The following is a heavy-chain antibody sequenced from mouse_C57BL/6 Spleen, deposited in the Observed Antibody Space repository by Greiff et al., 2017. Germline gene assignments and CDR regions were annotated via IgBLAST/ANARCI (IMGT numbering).Heavy chain of an antibody. Sequence: VKLQQPGAELVRPGSSVKLSCKASGYTFTSYWMHWVKQRPIQGLEWIGNIDPSDSETHYNQKFKDKATLTVDKSSSTAYMQLSSLTSEDSAVYYCAPDSSGYGYFDYWGQGTTLTVSS. J-gene: IGHJ2*01. D-gene: IGHD3-2*02. CDR3: APDSSGYGYFDY. V-gene: IGHV1-52*01. CDR2: IDPSDSET. CDR1: GYTFTSYW.